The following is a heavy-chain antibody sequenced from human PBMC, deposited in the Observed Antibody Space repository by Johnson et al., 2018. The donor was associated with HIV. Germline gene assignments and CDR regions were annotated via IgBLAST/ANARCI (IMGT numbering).Heavy chain of an antibody. J-gene: IGHJ3*02. D-gene: IGHD4-17*01. Sequence: QVQLVESGGGLVQPGGSMRLSCAASGFTFTDYYMTWIHQAPGKGLEWVSHISTSGGGIYYADSVKGRFTISRDNAKKSLYLQMNSLRSEDTALYYCARDSTPWGGDYVDYTFDIWGQGTMVTVSS. V-gene: IGHV3-11*04. CDR1: GFTFTDYY. CDR2: ISTSGGGI. CDR3: ARDSTPWGGDYVDYTFDI.